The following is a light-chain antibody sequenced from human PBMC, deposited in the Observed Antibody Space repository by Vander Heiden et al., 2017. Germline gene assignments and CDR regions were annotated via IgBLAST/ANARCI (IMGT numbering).Light chain of an antibody. J-gene: IGKJ1*01. CDR2: KAS. Sequence: DIQMTQSPSTLSASVGDRVTITCRASQSSSSWLAWYQKKPGKAPKLLIYKASSLESGVPSRSSGSGSGTEFTLTISSLQPDDFATYYCQQYNSYSPTFGQGTKVEIK. V-gene: IGKV1-5*03. CDR3: QQYNSYSPT. CDR1: QSSSSW.